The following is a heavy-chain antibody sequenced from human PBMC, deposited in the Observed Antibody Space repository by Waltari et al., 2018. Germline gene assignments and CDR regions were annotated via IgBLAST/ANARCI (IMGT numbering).Heavy chain of an antibody. Sequence: QVQLVESGGGLVKPGGSLRLSCAASGFSFSDSYMSWIRQAPGRGLEWISYISDNSDTIYYADSVKGRFTISRDDAKNSVYLQMDSLRAEDTPVYYCASRVGFHYWGQGTQVTVSS. V-gene: IGHV3-11*01. CDR1: GFSFSDSY. D-gene: IGHD1-26*01. CDR2: ISDNSDTI. J-gene: IGHJ4*02. CDR3: ASRVGFHY.